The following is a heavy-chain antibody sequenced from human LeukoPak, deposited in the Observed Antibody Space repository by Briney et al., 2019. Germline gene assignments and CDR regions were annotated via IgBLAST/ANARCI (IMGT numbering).Heavy chain of an antibody. J-gene: IGHJ4*02. D-gene: IGHD1-7*01. CDR2: IPSSGSTI. CDR3: ARGGWNYVFNY. Sequence: HPGGSLRLSCAASGFTFNTYEMNWVRQAPGKGLEWLAYIPSSGSTIYYADYVKGRFTISRDNAKNSLYLQMNSLRAEDTAAYYCARGGWNYVFNYWGQGTLVTVSS. CDR1: GFTFNTYE. V-gene: IGHV3-48*03.